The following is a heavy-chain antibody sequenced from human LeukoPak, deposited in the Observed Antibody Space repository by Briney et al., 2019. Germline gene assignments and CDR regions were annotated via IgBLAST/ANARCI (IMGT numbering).Heavy chain of an antibody. J-gene: IGHJ4*02. CDR3: ARLVVVAATHLDY. D-gene: IGHD2-15*01. V-gene: IGHV1-2*02. Sequence: GASVKVSCKASGYTFTGYYMHWVRQAPGQGLEWMGWINPNSGGTNYAQKFQGRVTMTRDTSISTAYMELSRLRSDDTAVYYCARLVVVAATHLDYWGQGTLVTVPS. CDR2: INPNSGGT. CDR1: GYTFTGYY.